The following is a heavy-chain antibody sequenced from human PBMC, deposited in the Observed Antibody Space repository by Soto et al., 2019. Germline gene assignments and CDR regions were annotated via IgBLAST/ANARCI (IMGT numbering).Heavy chain of an antibody. J-gene: IGHJ4*02. V-gene: IGHV4-30-4*01. Sequence: QVQLQESGPGLVKPSQTLSLTCTVSGGSISSGDYYWSWIRQPPGKGLEWIGFIFYSGSTYYTPSLKSRVTISVDTSKNQFSLNLSSVTAADTAVYYCARTQGNSVTTIDWGQGTLVTVSS. D-gene: IGHD4-17*01. CDR2: IFYSGST. CDR3: ARTQGNSVTTID. CDR1: GGSISSGDYY.